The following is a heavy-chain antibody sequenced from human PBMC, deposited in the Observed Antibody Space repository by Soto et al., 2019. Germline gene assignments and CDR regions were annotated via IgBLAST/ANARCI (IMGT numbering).Heavy chain of an antibody. J-gene: IGHJ4*02. D-gene: IGHD3-10*01. Sequence: QLQLQASGPGLVKTSETLSLPCSVSGGSISHRTVYWAWIRQPPGKGREWIGSINYSGITYYNPSLKSRPAIAGHTAENLISLRLTSVTAADTALYYCARNTGLVVRGVFIGGFDFWGQGTLVPVTS. CDR3: ARNTGLVVRGVFIGGFDF. CDR2: INYSGIT. V-gene: IGHV4-39*01. CDR1: GGSISHRTVY.